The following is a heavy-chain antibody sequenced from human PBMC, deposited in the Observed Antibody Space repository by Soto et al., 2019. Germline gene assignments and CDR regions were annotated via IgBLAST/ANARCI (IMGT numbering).Heavy chain of an antibody. Sequence: TLLMLSIACTVCSGCIYTYQWSWFRQPPGKGLEWIGGYSGFTNYNPSLESRATISVDHSKNQFFLTLRSVTAADTAVYYCARDYGDYSFFFDYWGQGALVTVS. J-gene: IGHJ4*02. CDR3: ARDYGDYSFFFDY. CDR2: YSGFT. CDR1: SGCIYTYQ. V-gene: IGHV4-59*01. D-gene: IGHD4-17*01.